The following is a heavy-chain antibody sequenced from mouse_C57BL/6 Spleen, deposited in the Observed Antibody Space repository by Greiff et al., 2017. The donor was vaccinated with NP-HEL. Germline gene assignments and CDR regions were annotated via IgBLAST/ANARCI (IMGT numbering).Heavy chain of an antibody. CDR3: AREGYFDV. CDR2: IYPGSGNT. J-gene: IGHJ1*03. Sequence: VKLMESGAELVRPGASVKLSCKASGYTFTDYYINWVKQRPGQGLEWIARIYPGSGNTYYNEKFKGKVTLTAEKSSSTAYMQLSSLTSEDSAVYFCAREGYFDVWGTGTTVTVSS. CDR1: GYTFTDYY. V-gene: IGHV1-76*01.